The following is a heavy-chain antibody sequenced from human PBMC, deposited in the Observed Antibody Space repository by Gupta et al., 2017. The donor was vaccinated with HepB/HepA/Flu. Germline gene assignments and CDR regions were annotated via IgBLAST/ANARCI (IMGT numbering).Heavy chain of an antibody. V-gene: IGHV4-59*08. CDR3: ARVCGGSCYTPRWGVDV. CDR2: VYFSGTT. J-gene: IGHJ6*02. D-gene: IGHD2-15*01. CDR1: GGSINSHY. Sequence: QVQLQESGPGLVRPAETLSLTCTVSGGSINSHYWSWLWQPPGKGLEWIGSVYFSGTTRYSPSLKSRVSISVDTSKTQFSLNLNSVTAADTAVYYCARVCGGSCYTPRWGVDVWGQGTTVTVSS.